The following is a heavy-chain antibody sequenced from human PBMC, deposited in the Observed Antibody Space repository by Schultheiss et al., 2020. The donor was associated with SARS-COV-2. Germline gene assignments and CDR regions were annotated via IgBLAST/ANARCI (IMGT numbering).Heavy chain of an antibody. Sequence: GGSLRLSCAASGFTFGTYNMHWVRQAPGKGLEFVASIRSSGRDIYYADSVKGRFTISRDNAKNSLFLQMNSLRAEDTAVYYCTTHTARAFQRRRYLFDYWGQGTLVTVSS. D-gene: IGHD5-18*01. CDR1: GFTFGTYN. J-gene: IGHJ4*02. V-gene: IGHV3-21*04. CDR2: IRSSGRDI. CDR3: TTHTARAFQRRRYLFDY.